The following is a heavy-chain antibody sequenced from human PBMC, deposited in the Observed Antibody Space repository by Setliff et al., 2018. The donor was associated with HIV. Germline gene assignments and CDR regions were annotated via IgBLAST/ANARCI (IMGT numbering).Heavy chain of an antibody. Sequence: PSETLSLTCTVSGGSISSSSYYWGWIRQPPGKGLEWIGYSHYSGSTIYSPSLTGRVTISVDTSKSQFSLRLSSVTAADTAVYYCARVANSRGYSYDFDSWGQGTLVTVSS. D-gene: IGHD5-18*01. J-gene: IGHJ4*02. CDR2: SHYSGST. CDR3: ARVANSRGYSYDFDS. CDR1: GGSISSSSYY. V-gene: IGHV4-61*05.